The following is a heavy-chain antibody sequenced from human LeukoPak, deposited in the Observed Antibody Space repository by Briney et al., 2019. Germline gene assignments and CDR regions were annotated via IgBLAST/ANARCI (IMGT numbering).Heavy chain of an antibody. J-gene: IGHJ3*02. D-gene: IGHD3-3*01. V-gene: IGHV3-23*01. CDR3: AKDITIFGVVIEDAFDI. CDR1: GFTFSSYA. CDR2: ISGSGGST. Sequence: PGGSLGLSCAASGFTFSSYAMSWVRQAPGKGLEWVSAISGSGGSTYYADSVKGRFTISRDNSKNTLYLQMNSLRAEDTAVYYCAKDITIFGVVIEDAFDIWGQGTMVTVSP.